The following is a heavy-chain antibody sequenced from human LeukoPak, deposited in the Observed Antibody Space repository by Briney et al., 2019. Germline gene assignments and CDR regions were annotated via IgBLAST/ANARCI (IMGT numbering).Heavy chain of an antibody. CDR3: ARHIGGGIEDMDV. V-gene: IGHV4-59*08. CDR1: GCSIGTYY. D-gene: IGHD3-16*02. CDR2: IYVAGRT. Sequence: SETLSLTCIVSGCSIGTYYWSWIRQSPGKGLEWIGYIYVAGRTRYNPDLQSRVPISVDTSRNQFFLKMSSVTAAATAVYYCARHIGGGIEDMDVWGTGTKVTVSS. J-gene: IGHJ6*03.